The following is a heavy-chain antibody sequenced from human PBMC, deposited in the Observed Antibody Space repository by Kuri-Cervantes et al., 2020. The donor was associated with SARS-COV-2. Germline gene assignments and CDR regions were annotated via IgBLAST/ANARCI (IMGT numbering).Heavy chain of an antibody. CDR2: ISYDGSNK. Sequence: GESLKISCAASGFTFSSYAMHWVRQAPGKGLEWVAVISYDGSNKYHADSVKGRFTISRDNSKNTLYLQMNSLRAEDTAVYYCAKEDTIVVVPAAIVLSSYYGMDVWGQGTTVTVSS. D-gene: IGHD2-2*01. CDR3: AKEDTIVVVPAAIVLSSYYGMDV. V-gene: IGHV3-30-3*01. CDR1: GFTFSSYA. J-gene: IGHJ6*02.